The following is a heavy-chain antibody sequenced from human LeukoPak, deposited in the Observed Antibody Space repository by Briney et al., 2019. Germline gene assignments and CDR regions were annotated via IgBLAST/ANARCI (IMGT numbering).Heavy chain of an antibody. CDR1: GYTFTNYD. V-gene: IGHV1-18*01. D-gene: IGHD2-2*01. CDR3: AREGCSSTSCYRAGYYYYMDV. Sequence: ASVKVSCKASGYTFTNYDINWVRQAPGQGLEWMVWISAYNGNTNYAQKLQDRVTMTTDTSTSTAYMELRSLRSEDTAVYYCAREGCSSTSCYRAGYYYYMDVWGKGTTVTVSS. CDR2: ISAYNGNT. J-gene: IGHJ6*03.